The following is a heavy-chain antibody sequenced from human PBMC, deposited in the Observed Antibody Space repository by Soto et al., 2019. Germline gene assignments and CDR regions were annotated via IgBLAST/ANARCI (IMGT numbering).Heavy chain of an antibody. V-gene: IGHV3-48*03. CDR2: ISSSGSTI. CDR3: ARLEWDNVLLHW. Sequence: TGGSLRLSCAASGFTFSSYEMNWVRQAPGKGLEWVSYISSSGSTIYYADSVKGRFTISRDNAKNSLYLQMNSLRAEDTAVYYCARLEWDNVLLHWWGQGTLVTVSS. D-gene: IGHD3-10*01. CDR1: GFTFSSYE. J-gene: IGHJ4*02.